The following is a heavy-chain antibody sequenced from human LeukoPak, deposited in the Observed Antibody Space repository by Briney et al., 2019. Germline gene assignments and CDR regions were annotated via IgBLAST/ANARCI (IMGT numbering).Heavy chain of an antibody. D-gene: IGHD3-3*01. CDR1: GFTVSSNY. J-gene: IGHJ6*03. Sequence: GGSLRLSCAASGFTVSSNYMSWVRQAPGKGLEWVSVIYSGGSTYYADSVKGRFTISRDNSKNTLYLQMNSLRAEDTAVYYCARASGGSGYYYYYYYMDVWGKGTTVTVSS. CDR3: ARASGGSGYYYYYYYMDV. V-gene: IGHV3-53*05. CDR2: IYSGGST.